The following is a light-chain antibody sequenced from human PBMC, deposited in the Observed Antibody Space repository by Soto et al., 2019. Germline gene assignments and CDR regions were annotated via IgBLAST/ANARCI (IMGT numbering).Light chain of an antibody. J-gene: IGKJ3*01. CDR2: GAS. V-gene: IGKV3-20*01. Sequence: ESVLTQSPGTLSLSPGERATLSCRASQSVSSSYLAWYQQKPGQAPRLLIYGASSRATGIPDRFSGSGSGTDFTLTISRLEPEDFAVYYCQQYGGSPLTFGPGTKVDIK. CDR1: QSVSSSY. CDR3: QQYGGSPLT.